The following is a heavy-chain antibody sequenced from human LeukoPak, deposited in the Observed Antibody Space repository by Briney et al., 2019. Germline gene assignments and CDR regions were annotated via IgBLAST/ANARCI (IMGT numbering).Heavy chain of an antibody. CDR3: ARDRVAAASLDY. CDR2: IYYSGST. CDR1: GGSVSSGSYY. V-gene: IGHV4-61*01. J-gene: IGHJ4*02. Sequence: SETLSLTCTDSGGSVSSGSYYWSWIRQPPGKGLEWIGYIYYSGSTNYNPSLKSRGTISVDTSKNQFSLKLSSVTAADTAVYYCARDRVAAASLDYWGQGTLVTVSS. D-gene: IGHD6-13*01.